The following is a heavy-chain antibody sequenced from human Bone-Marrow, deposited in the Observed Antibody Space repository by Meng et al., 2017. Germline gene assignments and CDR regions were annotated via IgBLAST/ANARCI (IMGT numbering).Heavy chain of an antibody. D-gene: IGHD2-8*01. Sequence: ASVKVSCKASGYLFTSYPIYWVRQTPGQSLQWMGWINAGNGDRRYSQSFQGRLTITSDTSANTAYLELSSLRSEDTAVYYCATDVMYDAFNIWGQGTMVTVSS. V-gene: IGHV1-3*01. J-gene: IGHJ3*02. CDR3: ATDVMYDAFNI. CDR1: GYLFTSYP. CDR2: INAGNGDR.